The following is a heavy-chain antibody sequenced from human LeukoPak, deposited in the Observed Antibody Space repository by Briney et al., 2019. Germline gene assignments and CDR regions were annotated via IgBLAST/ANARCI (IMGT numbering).Heavy chain of an antibody. V-gene: IGHV3-23*01. Sequence: GGSLRLSCAASGFTFSSYAMSWVRQAPGKGLEWVSAISGSGGSTYYVDSVKGRFTISRDNSKNTLYLQMNSLRAEDTAVYYCAKPIIKFRDGYNKGFDYWGQGTLVTVSS. J-gene: IGHJ4*02. CDR1: GFTFSSYA. CDR2: ISGSGGST. D-gene: IGHD5-24*01. CDR3: AKPIIKFRDGYNKGFDY.